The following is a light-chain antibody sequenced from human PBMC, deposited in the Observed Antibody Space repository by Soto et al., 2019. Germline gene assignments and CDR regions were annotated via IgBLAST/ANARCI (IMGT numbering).Light chain of an antibody. CDR1: TNDVGAYNY. CDR2: EVT. Sequence: QSVLTHPASASGSPGPSISISCIGTTNDVGAYNYVSCYQQHPAKAPKLMIYEVTNRHSGVSNRFSGSKSGNTASLTISGLQAEDEADYCCSSYTSTNTVYVFGSGTRSPS. J-gene: IGLJ1*01. V-gene: IGLV2-14*01. CDR3: SSYTSTNTVYV.